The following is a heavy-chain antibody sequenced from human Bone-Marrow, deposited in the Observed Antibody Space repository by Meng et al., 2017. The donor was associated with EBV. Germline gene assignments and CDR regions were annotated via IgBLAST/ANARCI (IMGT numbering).Heavy chain of an antibody. CDR3: SRDLAGSDDY. V-gene: IGHV3-74*01. CDR1: EFTLRRYW. Sequence: DGQLVESGGALVQAGGSLRLCCGASEFTLRRYWMHWVRQGPGKGPLWVSLINEDGTITNYADSVKGRFTISRDNAKNTLYLQMNNLRAEDTAVYYCSRDLAGSDDYWGRGTLVTVSS. J-gene: IGHJ4*02. D-gene: IGHD1-14*01. CDR2: INEDGTIT.